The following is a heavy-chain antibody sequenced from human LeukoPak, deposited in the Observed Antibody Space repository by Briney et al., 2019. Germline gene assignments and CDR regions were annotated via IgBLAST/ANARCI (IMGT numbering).Heavy chain of an antibody. CDR2: IDPSDSYT. J-gene: IGHJ3*02. D-gene: IGHD3-9*01. V-gene: IGHV5-10-1*01. CDR3: ARHVSDILTGHAFDI. CDR1: GYSFTSYW. Sequence: GESLRISCKGSGYSFTSYWISWVRQMPGKGLEWMGRIDPSDSYTNYSPSFQGHVTISAGKSISTAYLQWSSLKASDTAMYYCARHVSDILTGHAFDIWGQGTMVTVSS.